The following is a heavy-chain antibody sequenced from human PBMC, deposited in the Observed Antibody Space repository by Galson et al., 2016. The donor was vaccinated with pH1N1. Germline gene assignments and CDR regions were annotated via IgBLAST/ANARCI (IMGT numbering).Heavy chain of an antibody. J-gene: IGHJ5*02. Sequence: PALVKPTQTLTLTCTFPGFSLSTSGMCVSWIRQPPGKALEWLALIDWDDDKYYSTSLKTRLTISKDTSKNQVVLTMTNMDPVDTATYYCARMRYGDYSDWFDPWGQGTLVTVSS. V-gene: IGHV2-70*01. CDR3: ARMRYGDYSDWFDP. D-gene: IGHD4-17*01. CDR2: IDWDDDK. CDR1: GFSLSTSGMC.